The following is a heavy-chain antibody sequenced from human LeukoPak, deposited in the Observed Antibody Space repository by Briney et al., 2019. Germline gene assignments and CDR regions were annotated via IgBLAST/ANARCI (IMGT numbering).Heavy chain of an antibody. CDR3: AKDRGAYCGGDCYYYYYMDV. D-gene: IGHD2-21*02. CDR1: GFTFSSYA. J-gene: IGHJ6*03. CDR2: ISGSGGST. V-gene: IGHV3-23*01. Sequence: GGSLRLSCAASGFTFSSYAMSWVRQAPGKGLEWVSAISGSGGSTYYADSVKGRFTISRDNSKNTLYLQMNSLRAEDTAVYYCAKDRGAYCGGDCYYYYYMDVWGKGTTVTVSS.